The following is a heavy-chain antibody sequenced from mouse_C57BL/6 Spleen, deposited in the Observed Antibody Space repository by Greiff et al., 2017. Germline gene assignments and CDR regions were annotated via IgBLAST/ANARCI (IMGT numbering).Heavy chain of an antibody. D-gene: IGHD1-1*01. Sequence: QVQLQQSGPELVKPGASVKISCKASGYAFSSSWMNWVKQRPGKGLEWIGRIYPGDGDTNYNGKFKGKATLTADKSSSTAYMQLSSLTSEDSAVYFGERDGSRKDWYFDVWGTGTTVTVSS. CDR1: GYAFSSSW. CDR2: IYPGDGDT. V-gene: IGHV1-82*01. CDR3: ERDGSRKDWYFDV. J-gene: IGHJ1*03.